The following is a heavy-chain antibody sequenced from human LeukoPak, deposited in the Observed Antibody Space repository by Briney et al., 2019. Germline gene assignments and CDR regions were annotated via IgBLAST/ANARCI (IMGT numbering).Heavy chain of an antibody. V-gene: IGHV4-34*01. CDR3: ARGRGYYYGSGSHQTYYFDY. J-gene: IGHJ4*02. D-gene: IGHD3-10*01. CDR2: INHSGST. CDR1: GGSFSGYY. Sequence: PSETLSLTCAVYGGSFSGYYWSWIRQPPGKGLEWIGEINHSGSTNYNPSLKSRVTISVDTSKNQFSLKLSSVTAADTAVYYCARGRGYYYGSGSHQTYYFDYWGQGTLVTVSS.